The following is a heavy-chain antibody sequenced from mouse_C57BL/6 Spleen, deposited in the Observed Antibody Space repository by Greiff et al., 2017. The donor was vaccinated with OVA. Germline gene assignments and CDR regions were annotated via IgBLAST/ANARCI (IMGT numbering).Heavy chain of an antibody. J-gene: IGHJ3*01. CDR3: AREGLRRASWFAY. CDR1: GFSLTSYG. V-gene: IGHV2-2*01. CDR2: IWSGGST. Sequence: VQLQQSGPGLVQPSQSLSITCTVSGFSLTSYGVHWVRQSPGKGLEWLGVIWSGGSTDYYAAFISRLSISKDNSKSQVFFKMNSLQADDTAIYYCAREGLRRASWFAYWGQGTLVTVSA. D-gene: IGHD2-4*01.